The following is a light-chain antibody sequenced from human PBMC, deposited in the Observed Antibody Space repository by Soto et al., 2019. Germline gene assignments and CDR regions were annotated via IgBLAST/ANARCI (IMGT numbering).Light chain of an antibody. CDR3: QQRRNWPNRLN. CDR1: EGINNY. CDR2: GAS. J-gene: IGKJ4*01. V-gene: IGKV1-17*03. Sequence: DIQLTHAPAGLSASISDIVTITFRAIEGINNYLAWFQQKPGKVPKLLIYGASKRATGIPDRFSGSGSGTDFTLTISSLEPEDFAVYYCQQRRNWPNRLNFGGGTKVDIK.